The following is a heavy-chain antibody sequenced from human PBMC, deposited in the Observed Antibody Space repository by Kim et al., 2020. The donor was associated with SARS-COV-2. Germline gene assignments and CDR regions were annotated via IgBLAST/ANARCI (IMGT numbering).Heavy chain of an antibody. J-gene: IGHJ6*02. Sequence: GGSLRLSCAASGFTFSSYGMHWVRQAPGKGLEWVAVIWYDGSNKYYADSVKGRFTISRDNSKNTLYLQMNSLRAEDTAVYYCARDAGDGYKLVYYYYYGMDVWGQGTTVTVSS. CDR3: ARDAGDGYKLVYYYYYGMDV. CDR2: IWYDGSNK. D-gene: IGHD5-12*01. CDR1: GFTFSSYG. V-gene: IGHV3-33*01.